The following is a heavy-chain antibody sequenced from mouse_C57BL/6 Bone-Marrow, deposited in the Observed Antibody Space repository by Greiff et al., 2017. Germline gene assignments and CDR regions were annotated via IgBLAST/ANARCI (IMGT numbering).Heavy chain of an antibody. CDR3: ARLHYYGSSFWYFDV. Sequence: QVQLQQSGAELVKPGASVKISCKASGYAFSSYWMNWVKQRPGKGLEWIGQIYPGDGDTNYNGKFKGKATLTADKSSSTAYMQLSSLTSEDSAVYFCARLHYYGSSFWYFDVWGTGTTVTVSS. CDR2: IYPGDGDT. V-gene: IGHV1-80*01. D-gene: IGHD1-1*01. CDR1: GYAFSSYW. J-gene: IGHJ1*03.